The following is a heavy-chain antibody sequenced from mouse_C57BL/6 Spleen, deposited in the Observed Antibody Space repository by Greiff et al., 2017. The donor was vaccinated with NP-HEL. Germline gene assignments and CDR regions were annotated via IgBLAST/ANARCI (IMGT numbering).Heavy chain of an antibody. Sequence: QVQLQQPGAELVKPGASVKMSCKASGYTFTSYWITWVKQRPGQGLEWIGDIYPGSGSTNYNEKFKSKATLTVDTSSSTAYMQLSSLTSEDSAVYYCARELPYDYDEAWFAYWGQGTLVTVSA. CDR1: GYTFTSYW. CDR2: IYPGSGST. J-gene: IGHJ3*01. V-gene: IGHV1-55*01. CDR3: ARELPYDYDEAWFAY. D-gene: IGHD2-4*01.